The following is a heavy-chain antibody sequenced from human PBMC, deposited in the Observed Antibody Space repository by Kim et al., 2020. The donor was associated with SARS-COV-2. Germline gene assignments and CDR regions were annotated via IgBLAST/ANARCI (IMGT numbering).Heavy chain of an antibody. CDR2: ISSSSSYI. CDR1: GLTFSSYS. CDR3: ARTSDCTNGVCPHYYYYGMDV. D-gene: IGHD2-8*01. J-gene: IGHJ6*02. Sequence: GGSLRLSCAASGLTFSSYSMNWVRQAPGKGLEWVSSISSSSSYIYYADSVKGRFTISRDNAKNSLYLQMNSLRAEDTAVYYCARTSDCTNGVCPHYYYYGMDVWGQGTTVTVSS. V-gene: IGHV3-21*01.